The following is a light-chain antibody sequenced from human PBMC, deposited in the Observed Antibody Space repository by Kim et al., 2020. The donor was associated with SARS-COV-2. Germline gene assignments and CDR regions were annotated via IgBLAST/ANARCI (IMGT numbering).Light chain of an antibody. CDR3: AAWDDSLSGRV. J-gene: IGLJ3*02. Sequence: GQRVTISCSGSTSNSGSNYVSWYQHLPGTAPKLLIYKNNQRPSGVPERFSGSKSDTSASLAISGLRSEDEADYYCAAWDDSLSGRVFGGGTQLTVL. V-gene: IGLV1-47*01. CDR2: KNN. CDR1: TSNSGSNY.